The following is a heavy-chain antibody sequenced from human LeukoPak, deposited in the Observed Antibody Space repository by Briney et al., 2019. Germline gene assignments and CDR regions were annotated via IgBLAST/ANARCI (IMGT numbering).Heavy chain of an antibody. V-gene: IGHV3-23*01. J-gene: IGHJ4*02. D-gene: IGHD3-9*01. CDR2: ITGSDFIT. CDR3: AKWGDYDVLTGYYDPDY. CDR1: GFTFSNYA. Sequence: GGSLRLSCAASGFTFSNYAMSWVRQAPGKGLEWVSAITGSDFITYYADSVKGRFTISRDNYKNTLYLQMNSLGAEDTAVYYCAKWGDYDVLTGYYDPDYWGQGTLVTVSS.